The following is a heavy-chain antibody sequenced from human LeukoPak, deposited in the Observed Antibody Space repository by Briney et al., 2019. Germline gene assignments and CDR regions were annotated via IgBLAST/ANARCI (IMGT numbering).Heavy chain of an antibody. CDR1: GGSISSGDFY. CDR2: IYYRGNT. J-gene: IGHJ5*02. CDR3: ARGPSYRNGWGWFDP. D-gene: IGHD6-19*01. Sequence: SETLFLTCTVSGGSISSGDFYWSWIRQPPGKGLEWIGYIYYRGNTSYNPSLRSRLTISVDTSKNQFSLKLNSLTVADTAVYYCARGPSYRNGWGWFDPWGQGTPVSVSS. V-gene: IGHV4-30-4*01.